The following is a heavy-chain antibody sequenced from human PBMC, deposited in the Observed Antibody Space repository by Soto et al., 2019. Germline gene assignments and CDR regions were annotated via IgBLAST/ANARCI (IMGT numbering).Heavy chain of an antibody. Sequence: GGSLRLSCAASGFTFSSYSMNWVRQAPGKGLEWVSYISSSSSTIYYADSVKGRFTISRDNAKNSPYLQMNSLRAEGTAVYYCARDYCSGGSCYPNYYYYYMDVWGKGTTVTVSS. CDR3: ARDYCSGGSCYPNYYYYYMDV. CDR1: GFTFSSYS. J-gene: IGHJ6*03. V-gene: IGHV3-48*01. D-gene: IGHD2-15*01. CDR2: ISSSSSTI.